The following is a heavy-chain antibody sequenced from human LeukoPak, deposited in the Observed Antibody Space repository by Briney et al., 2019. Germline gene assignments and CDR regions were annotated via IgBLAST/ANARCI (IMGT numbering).Heavy chain of an antibody. D-gene: IGHD3-10*01. CDR2: ISGSGIST. Sequence: GGSLRLSCAAAGFTFSDYGMNWVRQAPGKGLEWVSGISGSGISTYYADSVKGRFTISRDNAKNSLYLQMNSLRAEDTAVYYCASSTMVRGVFNFDYWGQGTLVTVSS. CDR3: ASSTMVRGVFNFDY. V-gene: IGHV3-48*04. CDR1: GFTFSDYG. J-gene: IGHJ4*02.